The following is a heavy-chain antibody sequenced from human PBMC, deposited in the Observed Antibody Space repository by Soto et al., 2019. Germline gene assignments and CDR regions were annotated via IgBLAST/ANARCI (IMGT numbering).Heavy chain of an antibody. Sequence: SGPTLVNPTQTLTLTCTFSGFSLSTSGMCVSWIRQPPGKALEWLALIDWDDDRYYSTSLKTRLTISKDTSKNQVVLTMTNMDPVDTATYYCARICSGSYHLIYYYYGMDVWGQGTTVTSP. J-gene: IGHJ6*02. D-gene: IGHD1-26*01. CDR3: ARICSGSYHLIYYYYGMDV. V-gene: IGHV2-70*01. CDR1: GFSLSTSGMC. CDR2: IDWDDDR.